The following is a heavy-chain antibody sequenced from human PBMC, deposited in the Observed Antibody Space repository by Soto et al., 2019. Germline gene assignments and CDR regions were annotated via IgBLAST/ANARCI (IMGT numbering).Heavy chain of an antibody. J-gene: IGHJ4*02. CDR3: ATVGGDLPWEYVDH. Sequence: QVQLVQSGAVVKKPGASVKVSCKASGYTFTSYDINWVRQATGQGLEWMGWMSPNSGNTGSAQKFQGRVTLTMNTSISTAYMELSSLGSEDTAVYYCATVGGDLPWEYVDHWGPGYRVTVPS. CDR2: MSPNSGNT. V-gene: IGHV1-8*01. D-gene: IGHD3-16*01. CDR1: GYTFTSYD.